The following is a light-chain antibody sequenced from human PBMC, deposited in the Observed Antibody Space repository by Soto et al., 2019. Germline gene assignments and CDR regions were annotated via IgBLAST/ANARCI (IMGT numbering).Light chain of an antibody. CDR1: QSISSW. Sequence: DIQMTQSPSTLSASVGDRVTITCRASQSISSWLAWYQQKPGRAPKLLIYAASSLESGVPSRFSGGGSGPDFTLTISSLQPEDFATYYCQQTYSTLLTFGGGTKVDIK. CDR2: AAS. J-gene: IGKJ4*01. V-gene: IGKV1-39*01. CDR3: QQTYSTLLT.